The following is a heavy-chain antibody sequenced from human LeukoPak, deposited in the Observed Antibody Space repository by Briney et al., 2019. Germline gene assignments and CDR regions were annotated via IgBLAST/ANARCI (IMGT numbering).Heavy chain of an antibody. J-gene: IGHJ4*02. D-gene: IGHD1-26*01. CDR3: ARIIHYSGSYYFDY. Sequence: ETLSLTCTVSGGSISSYYWSWIRQPPGKALEWLAHIFSNDEKSYITSLKSRLTISKDTSKSQVVLTMTNMDPVDAATYYCARIIHYSGSYYFDYWGQGTLVTVSS. CDR1: GGSISSYYW. V-gene: IGHV2-26*01. CDR2: IFSNDEK.